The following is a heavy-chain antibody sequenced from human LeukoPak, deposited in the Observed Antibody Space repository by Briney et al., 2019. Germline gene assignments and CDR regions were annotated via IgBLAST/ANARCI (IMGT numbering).Heavy chain of an antibody. J-gene: IGHJ4*02. Sequence: GGSLRLSCAASGFTFSSYGMHWVRQAPGKGLEWVAVISYDGSNKYYADSVKGRFTISRDNSKNTPYLQMNSLRAEDTAVYYCATSGIIGGQGTLVTVSS. CDR2: ISYDGSNK. CDR1: GFTFSSYG. V-gene: IGHV3-30*03. CDR3: ATSGII. D-gene: IGHD3-10*01.